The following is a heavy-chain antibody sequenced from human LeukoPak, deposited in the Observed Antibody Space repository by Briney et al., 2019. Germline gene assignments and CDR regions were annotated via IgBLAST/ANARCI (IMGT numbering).Heavy chain of an antibody. CDR2: ISYDGSNK. D-gene: IGHD6-6*01. Sequence: PGGSLRLSCAASGFTISSYWMNWVRQAPGKGLEWVAVISYDGSNKSYADSVKGRFTISRDNSKNTLYLQMNSLRAEDTAVYYCARDLDSSSSVDYWGQGTLVTVSS. V-gene: IGHV3-30-3*01. CDR3: ARDLDSSSSVDY. J-gene: IGHJ4*02. CDR1: GFTISSYW.